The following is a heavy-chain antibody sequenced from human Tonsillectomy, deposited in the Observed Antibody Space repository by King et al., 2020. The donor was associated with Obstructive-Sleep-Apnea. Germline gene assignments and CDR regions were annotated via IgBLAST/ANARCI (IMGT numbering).Heavy chain of an antibody. Sequence: QLQESGPGLVKPSETLSLTCAVSGGSISSSSYYWGWIRQSPGKGLECIGSIYYSGRTYYNPSRKSRVTISVDTPKNQFSLKLTSVTAADTAVYYCAREGAAGTNWFDPWGRGTLVTVSS. CDR1: GGSISSSSYY. J-gene: IGHJ5*02. CDR2: IYYSGRT. V-gene: IGHV4-39*07. D-gene: IGHD6-13*01. CDR3: AREGAAGTNWFDP.